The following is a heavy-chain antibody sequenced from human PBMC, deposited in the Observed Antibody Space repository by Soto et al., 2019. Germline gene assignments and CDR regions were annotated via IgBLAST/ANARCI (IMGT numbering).Heavy chain of an antibody. CDR1: GFSLTTSGVG. Sequence: SGPTLVNPTQTLTLTCTFSGFSLTTSGVGVGWIRQPPGKALEWLAVIYWDDDKRYSLSLKSRVTITKDTSKNQVVLTMTNMDPVDTARYYCAHIVVAGLGYYFDYWGQGTLVTVSS. V-gene: IGHV2-5*02. CDR2: IYWDDDK. D-gene: IGHD6-19*01. CDR3: AHIVVAGLGYYFDY. J-gene: IGHJ4*02.